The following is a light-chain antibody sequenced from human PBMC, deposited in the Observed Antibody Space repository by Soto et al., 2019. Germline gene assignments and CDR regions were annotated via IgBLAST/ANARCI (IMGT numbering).Light chain of an antibody. CDR2: DDN. Sequence: QSVMTQPPSVSAAPGQKVTISGSGSSSNIGGNSVSWYQQLPGTAPKLLIYDDNKRPSGIPDRFSGSKSGTSATLGITGFQTGEEADYYCGSWDSRLSPDVFATGTKLTVL. J-gene: IGLJ1*01. V-gene: IGLV1-51*01. CDR1: SSNIGGNS. CDR3: GSWDSRLSPDV.